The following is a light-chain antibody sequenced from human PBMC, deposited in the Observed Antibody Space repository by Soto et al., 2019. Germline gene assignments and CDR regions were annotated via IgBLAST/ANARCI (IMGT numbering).Light chain of an antibody. J-gene: IGKJ1*01. CDR3: QQYGSSPLT. V-gene: IGKV3-20*01. CDR1: QSISSD. Sequence: EIVMTQSPATLSVSPGERATLSCRASQSISSDLAWYQQKPGQAPGLLIYDASNRATGIPARFSGSGSGTDFTLTISRLEPEDFAVYYCQQYGSSPLTFGQGTKVDIK. CDR2: DAS.